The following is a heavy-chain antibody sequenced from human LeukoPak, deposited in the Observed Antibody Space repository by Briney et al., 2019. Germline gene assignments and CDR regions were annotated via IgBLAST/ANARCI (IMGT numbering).Heavy chain of an antibody. CDR2: INHSGST. CDR1: GGSFSGYY. CDR3: ARGGMATIPPFDY. Sequence: PSETLSLTCAVYGGSFSGYYWSWIRQPPGKGLEWIGEINHSGSTNYNPSLKSRVTISVDTSKNQFSLKLSSVTAADTAVYYCARGGMATIPPFDYWGQGTLVTVSS. J-gene: IGHJ4*02. V-gene: IGHV4-34*01. D-gene: IGHD5-24*01.